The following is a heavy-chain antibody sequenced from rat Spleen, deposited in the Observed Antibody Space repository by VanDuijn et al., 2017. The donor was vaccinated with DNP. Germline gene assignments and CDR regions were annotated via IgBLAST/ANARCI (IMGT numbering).Heavy chain of an antibody. J-gene: IGHJ2*01. CDR2: ISTSGGST. CDR1: GFTFSSFP. V-gene: IGHV5-46*01. CDR3: TREEYFDY. Sequence: EVQLVESGGGLVQPGRSMKLSCAASGFTFSSFPMAWVRQAPTKGLEWVATISTSGGSTYYRDSVKGRFTISRDNAKSTLYLQMNSLRSEDTATYYCTREEYFDYWGQGVMVTVSS.